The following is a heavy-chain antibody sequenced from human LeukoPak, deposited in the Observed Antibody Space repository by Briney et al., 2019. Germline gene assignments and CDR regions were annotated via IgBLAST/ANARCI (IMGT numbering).Heavy chain of an antibody. CDR3: ARESYSSGWDPDY. J-gene: IGHJ4*02. CDR1: GGTFSSYA. V-gene: IGHV1-69*13. Sequence: SVKVSCKASGGTFSSYAISWVRQAPGQGLEWMGGIIPIFGTANYAQKFQGRVTITADESTSTAYMELSSLRSEDAAVYYCARESYSSGWDPDYWGQGTLVTVSS. D-gene: IGHD6-19*01. CDR2: IIPIFGTA.